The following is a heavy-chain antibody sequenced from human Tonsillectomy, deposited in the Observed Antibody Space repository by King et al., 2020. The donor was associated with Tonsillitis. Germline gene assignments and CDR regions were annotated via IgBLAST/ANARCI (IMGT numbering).Heavy chain of an antibody. CDR1: GFTFSSYG. V-gene: IGHV3-33*08. J-gene: IGHJ6*03. CDR2: IWYDGSNK. CDR3: ARSSGGSRGYYYYYMDV. Sequence: QLVQSGGGVVQPGRSLRLSCAASGFTFSSYGMHWVRQAPGKGLEWVAVIWYDGSNKYYADFVKGRFTISRDNYKKTLYLQMNSLRAEDTAVYYCARSSGGSRGYYYYYMDVWGKGTTVTVSS. D-gene: IGHD1-26*01.